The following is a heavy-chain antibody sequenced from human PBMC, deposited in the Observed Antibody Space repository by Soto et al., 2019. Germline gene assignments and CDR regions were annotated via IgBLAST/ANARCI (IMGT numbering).Heavy chain of an antibody. CDR2: IDGSGGIT. Sequence: GGSLRLSCAASGFTFGTTDMSWVRQAPGEGLEWVSTIDGSGGITYYADSVKGRFTISRDNSRNTVYLQMNSLRGDDTALYYCVKNSGWFNTWGQGALVTVPQ. CDR1: GFTFGTTD. J-gene: IGHJ5*02. CDR3: VKNSGWFNT. D-gene: IGHD3-10*01. V-gene: IGHV3-23*01.